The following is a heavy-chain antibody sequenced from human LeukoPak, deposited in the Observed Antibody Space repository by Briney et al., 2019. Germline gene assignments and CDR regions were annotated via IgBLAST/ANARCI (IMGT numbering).Heavy chain of an antibody. CDR3: ASLGLWFGEYPSFDY. CDR2: ISSSGSTI. J-gene: IGHJ4*02. Sequence: GGSLRLSCAASGFTFSSYEMNWVRPAPGKGLEWVSYISSSGSTIYYADSVKGRFTISRDNAKNSLYLQMNSLRAEDTAVYYCASLGLWFGEYPSFDYWGQGTLVTVSS. D-gene: IGHD3-10*01. CDR1: GFTFSSYE. V-gene: IGHV3-48*03.